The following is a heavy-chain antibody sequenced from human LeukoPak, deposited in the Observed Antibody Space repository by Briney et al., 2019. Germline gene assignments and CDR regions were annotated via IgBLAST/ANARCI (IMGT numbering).Heavy chain of an antibody. V-gene: IGHV1-69*05. Sequence: TVKVSCKASGGTFSSYAISWVRQAPGQGLEWMGRIIPIFGTANYAQKFQGRVTITTDESTSTAYMELSSLRSEDTAVYYCARDRSLYYDSSGYYVYWGQGTLVTVSS. CDR2: IIPIFGTA. D-gene: IGHD3-22*01. CDR1: GGTFSSYA. J-gene: IGHJ4*02. CDR3: ARDRSLYYDSSGYYVY.